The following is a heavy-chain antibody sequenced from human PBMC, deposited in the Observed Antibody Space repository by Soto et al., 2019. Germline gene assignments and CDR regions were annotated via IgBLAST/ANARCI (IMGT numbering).Heavy chain of an antibody. J-gene: IGHJ6*03. Sequence: LGESLNTCCQVSAYSFTSYWIGWVRAMPGKCLERWGINYRGASDTRHSPSFQCQVTLSADKSISTAYLQWSSLRASDTAMYYCARHRSDYEFCRARRKNYYVDAWGKGTTVTVTS. CDR1: AYSFTSYW. D-gene: IGHD3-3*01. CDR3: ARHRSDYEFCRARRKNYYVDA. CDR2: NYRGASDT. V-gene: IGHV5-51*01.